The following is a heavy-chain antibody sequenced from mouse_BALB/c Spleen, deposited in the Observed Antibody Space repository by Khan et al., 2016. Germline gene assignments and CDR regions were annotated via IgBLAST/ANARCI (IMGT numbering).Heavy chain of an antibody. J-gene: IGHJ3*01. CDR3: ATLYYDYDGVAY. D-gene: IGHD2-4*01. CDR2: INPSTGYT. CDR1: GYTFTGYW. Sequence: QVQLKQSGAELAKPGASVKMSCKASGYTFTGYWMHWVKQRPGQGLEWIGYINPSTGYTEYNQKFKDKATLTADKSSSTAYMQLSSLTSEDSAVYYCATLYYDYDGVAYWGQGTLVTVSA. V-gene: IGHV1-7*01.